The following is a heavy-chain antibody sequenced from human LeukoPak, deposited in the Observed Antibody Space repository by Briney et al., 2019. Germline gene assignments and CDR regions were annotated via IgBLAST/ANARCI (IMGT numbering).Heavy chain of an antibody. D-gene: IGHD3-3*01. CDR2: INHSGST. J-gene: IGHJ4*02. CDR1: GGSFSGYY. CDR3: ARVLGVAYYFDY. Sequence: PSETLSLTCAVYGGSFSGYYWSWIRQPPGKGLEWIGEINHSGSTNYNPSLKSRVTISVDRSKNQFSLKLSSVTAADTAVYYCARVLGVAYYFDYWGQGTLVTVSS. V-gene: IGHV4-34*01.